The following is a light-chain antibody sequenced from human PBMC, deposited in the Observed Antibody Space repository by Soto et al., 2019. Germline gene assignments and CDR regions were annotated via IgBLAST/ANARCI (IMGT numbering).Light chain of an antibody. CDR1: QSVTISY. V-gene: IGKV3-20*01. CDR3: QQYGTSPWT. CDR2: GAP. J-gene: IGKJ1*01. Sequence: ELVMTQSQATLSVYSGAIATLSCSSSQSVTISYLAWFQQKRGQAPRLLIYGAPSRATGVPDRFSASGSGTDFSLTISRLEPEEFAVYYGQQYGTSPWTFGHGTKVDIK.